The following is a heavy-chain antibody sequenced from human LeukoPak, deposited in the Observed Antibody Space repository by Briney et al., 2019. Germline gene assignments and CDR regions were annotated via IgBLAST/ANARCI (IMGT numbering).Heavy chain of an antibody. J-gene: IGHJ5*02. CDR1: GGSLSSYY. CDR3: ARHCSSSSCSRALDWFDP. D-gene: IGHD2-2*01. Sequence: SETLSLTCTVSGGSLSSYYRSWIRQPPGKGLEWIGYIYYSGSTNYNPSLKSRVTLSVDTSKNQFSLRLSSVTAADTAVYYCARHCSSSSCSRALDWFDPWGQGTLVTVSS. CDR2: IYYSGST. V-gene: IGHV4-59*01.